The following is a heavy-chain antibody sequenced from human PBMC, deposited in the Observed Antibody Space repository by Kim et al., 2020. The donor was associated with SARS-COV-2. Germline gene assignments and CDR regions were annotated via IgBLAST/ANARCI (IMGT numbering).Heavy chain of an antibody. Sequence: SETLSLTCTVSGGSINNYHWNWIRQPPGKGLEWIGYMYYSGSTIYNPSLKSRVSISVDTSKNQFSLKLNSVTAADTAVYYCARAPHYWYFDLWGRGTLVTVSS. CDR2: MYYSGST. V-gene: IGHV4-59*01. CDR1: GGSINNYH. J-gene: IGHJ2*01. CDR3: ARAPHYWYFDL.